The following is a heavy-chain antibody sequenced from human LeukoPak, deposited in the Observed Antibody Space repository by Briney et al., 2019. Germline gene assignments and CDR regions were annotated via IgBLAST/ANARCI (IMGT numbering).Heavy chain of an antibody. CDR2: IYYSGST. J-gene: IGHJ4*02. CDR1: GGSISSYC. Sequence: KPSETLSLTCTVSGGSISSYCWSWIRQPPGKGLEWIGYIYYSGSTNYNPSLKSRVTISVDTSKNQFSLKLSSVTAADTAVYYCARDYGDYEHYLDYWGQGTLVTVSS. V-gene: IGHV4-59*12. D-gene: IGHD4-17*01. CDR3: ARDYGDYEHYLDY.